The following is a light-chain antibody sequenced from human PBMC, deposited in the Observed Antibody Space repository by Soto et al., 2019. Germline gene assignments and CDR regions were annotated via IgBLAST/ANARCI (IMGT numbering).Light chain of an antibody. Sequence: QSVLTQPASVSGSPGQSITISCAGTISDIGDYTHVSWYQQHPGTAPKLIIYEVSDRPSGVSNRFSGSKSGNTASLTISGLQTEDEADYYCCSYTSSSTSAVFGGGTKLTVL. CDR3: CSYTSSSTSAV. CDR2: EVS. CDR1: ISDIGDYTH. V-gene: IGLV2-14*01. J-gene: IGLJ2*01.